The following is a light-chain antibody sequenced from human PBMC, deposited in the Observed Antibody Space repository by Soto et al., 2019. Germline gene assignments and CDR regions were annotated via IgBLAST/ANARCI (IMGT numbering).Light chain of an antibody. CDR2: SVS. Sequence: DIQMTQSPSSLSASVGDRVTITCRASQSIGKHLNWYQQKPGKAPKFLIYSVSSLQSGVPSGFSGSGSGTDFTLTINSLQPEDFATYYCQQGYTSSITFGQGTRLEIK. J-gene: IGKJ5*01. CDR3: QQGYTSSIT. CDR1: QSIGKH. V-gene: IGKV1-39*01.